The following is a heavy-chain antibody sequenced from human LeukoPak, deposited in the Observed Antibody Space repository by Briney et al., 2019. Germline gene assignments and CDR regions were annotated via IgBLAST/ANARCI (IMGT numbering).Heavy chain of an antibody. CDR2: IYPGDSDT. Sequence: GESLKISCKGSGYTFTSHWIGWVRQMPGKGLEWMGVIYPGDSDTRYSPSFQGQVSISADKSISTAYLQWSSLKASDTAMYYCASHQQLEGWVGAFDIWGQGTMVTVSS. CDR1: GYTFTSHW. V-gene: IGHV5-51*01. CDR3: ASHQQLEGWVGAFDI. J-gene: IGHJ3*02. D-gene: IGHD3-3*01.